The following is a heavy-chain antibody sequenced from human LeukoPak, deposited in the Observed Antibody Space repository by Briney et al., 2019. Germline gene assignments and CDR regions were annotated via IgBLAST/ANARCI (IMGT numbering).Heavy chain of an antibody. CDR3: ARNEPAVSVVDAFYV. CDR1: GYTFNSYY. D-gene: IGHD1-1*01. V-gene: IGHV1-2*02. J-gene: IGHJ3*01. Sequence: ASVRVSCKASGYTFNSYYIHWVRQAPGQGLTWMGWMNPDNGKTKYEPRFQGRVTITWDTSISTAYVELSGLRSDDTAGYYCARNEPAVSVVDAFYVWVEGTVVAGCS. CDR2: MNPDNGKT.